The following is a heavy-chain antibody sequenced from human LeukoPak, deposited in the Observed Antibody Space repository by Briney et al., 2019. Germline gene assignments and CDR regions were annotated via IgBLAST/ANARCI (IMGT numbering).Heavy chain of an antibody. CDR3: ARGPNSNWSGLDF. D-gene: IGHD6-6*01. V-gene: IGHV3-74*01. Sequence: GGSLRLSCTASGFSFSGHWMHWARPLPGGGLVWVSRISPTGSTTSYADSVKGRFTVSRDNAKNTLYLQVNNLRAEDTAVYYCARGPNSNWSGLDFWGQETLLTVSS. J-gene: IGHJ4*02. CDR1: GFSFSGHW. CDR2: ISPTGSTT.